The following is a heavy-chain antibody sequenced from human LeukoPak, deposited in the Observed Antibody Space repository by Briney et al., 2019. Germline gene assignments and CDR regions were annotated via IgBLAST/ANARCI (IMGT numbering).Heavy chain of an antibody. J-gene: IGHJ3*01. CDR3: AREXELGRFXAXXV. D-gene: IGHD6-6*01. CDR2: ISDSYVT. V-gene: IGHV3-48*03. Sequence: GGSLRLSCVTSGFTFRTHEMNWVRQAPGKGLEWIAYISDSYVTHYAESVKGRFTVSRDNAKSSVYLQMYSLRAEDTAMYFCAREXELGRFXAXXVXGXXXMITVSS. CDR1: GFTFRTHE.